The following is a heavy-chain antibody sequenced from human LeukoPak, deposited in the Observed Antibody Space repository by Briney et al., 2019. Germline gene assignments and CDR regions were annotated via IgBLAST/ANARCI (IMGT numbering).Heavy chain of an antibody. J-gene: IGHJ5*02. CDR1: GDSISTYY. Sequence: PSETLSLTCTVSGDSISTYYWNWVRLPAGKGLEWIGEINHSGSTNYNPSLKSRVTISVDTSKNQFSLKLSSVTAADTAVYFCARKGYIVIVPAASLVGFGFDPWGQGTLVTVSS. CDR3: ARKGYIVIVPAASLVGFGFDP. D-gene: IGHD2-2*01. V-gene: IGHV4-34*01. CDR2: INHSGST.